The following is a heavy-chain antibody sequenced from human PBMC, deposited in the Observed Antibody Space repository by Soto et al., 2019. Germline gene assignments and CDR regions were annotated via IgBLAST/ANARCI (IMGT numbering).Heavy chain of an antibody. CDR3: ARYWRYYDSGVYYYPVDY. CDR2: IKQDGSEK. CDR1: GFTFSSYW. D-gene: IGHD3-22*01. V-gene: IGHV3-7*03. Sequence: GGSLRLSCAASGFTFSSYWMSCVRQAPGKGLEWVANIKQDGSEKYYVDSVKGRFTISRDNAKNSLYLQMNSLRAEDTAVYYCARYWRYYDSGVYYYPVDYWGQGTLVTVYS. J-gene: IGHJ4*02.